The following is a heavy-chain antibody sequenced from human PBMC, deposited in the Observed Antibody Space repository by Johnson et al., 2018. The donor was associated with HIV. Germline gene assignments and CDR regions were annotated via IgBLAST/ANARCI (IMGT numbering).Heavy chain of an antibody. CDR2: ISSSGTNI. V-gene: IGHV3-11*04. Sequence: VQLVESGGGLVKPGGSLRLSCAASGFIFSDYYMSWIRQAPGKGLEWVSYISSSGTNIYYADSVKGRFTISKDNSRNTLFLHMNSLRADDTAVYYCAIGRGEFPRHAFDIWGQGTMVTVSS. CDR1: GFIFSDYY. D-gene: IGHD3-10*01. J-gene: IGHJ3*02. CDR3: AIGRGEFPRHAFDI.